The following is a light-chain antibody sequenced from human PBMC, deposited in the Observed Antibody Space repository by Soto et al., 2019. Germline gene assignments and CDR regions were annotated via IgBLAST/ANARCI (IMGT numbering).Light chain of an antibody. V-gene: IGKV1-5*01. Sequence: DIQMTQSPSTLSASVGDRVTITCRASQSISSWLAWYQQKPGKAPKLLIYDASSLESGVPSRFSGNGSGTEFTLTISSLQPDDFATYYCKQYDSYSWTFGQWTKVEIK. J-gene: IGKJ1*01. CDR3: KQYDSYSWT. CDR2: DAS. CDR1: QSISSW.